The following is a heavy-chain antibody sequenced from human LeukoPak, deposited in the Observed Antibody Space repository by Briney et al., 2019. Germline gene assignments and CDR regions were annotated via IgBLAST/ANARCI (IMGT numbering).Heavy chain of an antibody. CDR3: ARDKNSGSSLDI. D-gene: IGHD6-6*01. CDR2: IYPYSGDT. V-gene: IGHV1-2*02. CDR1: GYTFTGYY. Sequence: ASVKVSCKASGYTFTGYYIHWVRQAPGQGIEWMGWIYPYSGDTNYAQNFQGRVTMTRDTSISTAYVELSSLKSDDTAVYYCARDKNSGSSLDIWGQGTMLTVSS. J-gene: IGHJ3*02.